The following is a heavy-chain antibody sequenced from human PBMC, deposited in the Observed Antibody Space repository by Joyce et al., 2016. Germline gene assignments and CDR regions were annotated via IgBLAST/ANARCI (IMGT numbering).Heavy chain of an antibody. CDR1: GVTFKDHV. CDR2: ISYDGANK. V-gene: IGHV3-30*03. Sequence: QVQLVESGGGVVQPGRSLRLSCVVSGVTFKDHVMHWVCQAPGRGPEWVAVISYDGANKYYAASVKGRFSVSRDNSCDTLFLQMNSLRTEDTGLYYCAARDWTQYFDWLLQYWGQGTPVTVSS. CDR3: AARDWTQYFDWLLQY. D-gene: IGHD3-9*01. J-gene: IGHJ4*02.